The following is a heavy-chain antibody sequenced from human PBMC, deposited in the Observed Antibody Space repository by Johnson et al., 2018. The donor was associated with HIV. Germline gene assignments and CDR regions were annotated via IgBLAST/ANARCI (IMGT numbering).Heavy chain of an antibody. V-gene: IGHV3-66*02. CDR1: GFTFSSYA. D-gene: IGHD1-26*01. Sequence: VQLVESGGGLVQPGGSLRLSCAASGFTFSSYAMHWVRQAPGKGLEWVSLIYTAGSTFYADSVKGRFTISRDNSKNALYLQMNSLRAEDTAVYYCARVRVGAFDIWGQGTMVTVSS. CDR3: ARVRVGAFDI. J-gene: IGHJ3*02. CDR2: IYTAGST.